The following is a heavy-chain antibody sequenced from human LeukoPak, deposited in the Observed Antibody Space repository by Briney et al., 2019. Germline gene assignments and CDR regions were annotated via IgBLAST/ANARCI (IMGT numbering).Heavy chain of an antibody. CDR2: ISYDGSNK. Sequence: PGGSLRLSCAASGFTFSDYYMSWIRQAPGRGLEWVALISYDGSNKYYANSVKGRFTISRDNSKNTLYLQMNSLRAEDTAVYYCAREGVYYYDSSGSGGYYFDYWGQGTLVTVSS. CDR3: AREGVYYYDSSGSGGYYFDY. D-gene: IGHD3-22*01. J-gene: IGHJ4*02. CDR1: GFTFSDYY. V-gene: IGHV3-33*08.